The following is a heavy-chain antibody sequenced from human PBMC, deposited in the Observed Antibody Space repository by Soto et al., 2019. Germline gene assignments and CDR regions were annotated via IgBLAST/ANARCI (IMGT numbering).Heavy chain of an antibody. CDR1: GFTFSSYG. Sequence: GGSLRLSCAASGFTFSSYGMHWVRQAPGKGLEWVAVIWYDGSNKYYADSVKGRFTISRDNSKNTLYLQMNSLRAEDTAVYYCASPYGKGNAFDIWGQGTMVTVSS. D-gene: IGHD3-10*01. CDR3: ASPYGKGNAFDI. V-gene: IGHV3-33*01. CDR2: IWYDGSNK. J-gene: IGHJ3*02.